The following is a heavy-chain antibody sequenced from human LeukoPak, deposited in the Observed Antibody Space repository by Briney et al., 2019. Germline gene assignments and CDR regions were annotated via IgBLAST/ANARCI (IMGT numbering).Heavy chain of an antibody. D-gene: IGHD3-22*01. CDR2: ISYDGSNK. V-gene: IGHV3-30*18. CDR1: GFTFSSYG. CDR3: GKKATYYYDGSGYSYIDYFDS. Sequence: GRSLRLSCAASGFTFSSYGMHWVRQAPGKGLEWVAVISYDGSNKYYADSVKGRFTISRDNSKNTLYLQMNSLRAEDTAVYYCGKKATYYYDGSGYSYIDYFDSWGQEPWSPSPQ. J-gene: IGHJ4*01.